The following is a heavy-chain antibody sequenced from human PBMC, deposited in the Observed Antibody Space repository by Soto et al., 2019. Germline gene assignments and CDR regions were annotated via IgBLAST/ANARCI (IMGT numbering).Heavy chain of an antibody. J-gene: IGHJ6*02. CDR1: GFTFSSYA. Sequence: QVQLVESGGGVVQPGRSLRLSCAASGFTFSSYAMHWVRQAPGKGLEWVAVISYDGSNKYYADSVKGRFTISRDNSKNALYLQMNSLRAEDTAVYYCARDQGGYCSSTSCYYYYGMDVWGQGTTFTVSS. D-gene: IGHD2-2*01. CDR2: ISYDGSNK. CDR3: ARDQGGYCSSTSCYYYYGMDV. V-gene: IGHV3-30-3*01.